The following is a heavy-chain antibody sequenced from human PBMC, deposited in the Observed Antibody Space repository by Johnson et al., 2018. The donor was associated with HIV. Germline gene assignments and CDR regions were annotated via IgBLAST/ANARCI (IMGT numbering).Heavy chain of an antibody. CDR3: ARVRGGRENAFDI. V-gene: IGHV3-30*03. CDR1: GFTFDDYG. D-gene: IGHD1-26*01. Sequence: QVQLVESGGGVVRPGGSLRLSCAASGFTFDDYGMSWVRQAPGKGLEWVGVISYDGSNKYYADSVKGRFTISRDNSKNTMSLQMNSPRVEDTAVYYCARVRGGRENAFDIWGQGTMVTVSS. CDR2: ISYDGSNK. J-gene: IGHJ3*02.